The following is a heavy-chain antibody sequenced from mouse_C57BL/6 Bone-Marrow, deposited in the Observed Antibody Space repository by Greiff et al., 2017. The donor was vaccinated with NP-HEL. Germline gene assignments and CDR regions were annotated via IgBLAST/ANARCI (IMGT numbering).Heavy chain of an antibody. Sequence: EVQLVESGPVLVKPGASVKMSCKASGYTFTDYYMNWVKQSHGKSLEWIGVINPYNGGTSYNQKFKGKATLTVDKSSSTAYMELNSLTSEDSAVYYCARGLRRWFAYWGQGTLVTVSA. CDR3: ARGLRRWFAY. CDR1: GYTFTDYY. V-gene: IGHV1-19*01. J-gene: IGHJ3*01. CDR2: INPYNGGT. D-gene: IGHD2-2*01.